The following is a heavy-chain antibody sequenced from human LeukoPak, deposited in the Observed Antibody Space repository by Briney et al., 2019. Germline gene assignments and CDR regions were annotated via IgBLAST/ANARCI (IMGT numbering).Heavy chain of an antibody. V-gene: IGHV4-34*01. J-gene: IGHJ3*02. Sequence: SETLSLTCTVSGGSISNYYWSWIRQPPGKGLEWIGEINHSGSTNYNPSLKSRVTISVDTSKNQFSLKLTSVTAADTAVYYCARGGSGKNAFDIWGQGTMVTVSS. CDR1: GGSISNYY. CDR2: INHSGST. D-gene: IGHD1-26*01. CDR3: ARGGSGKNAFDI.